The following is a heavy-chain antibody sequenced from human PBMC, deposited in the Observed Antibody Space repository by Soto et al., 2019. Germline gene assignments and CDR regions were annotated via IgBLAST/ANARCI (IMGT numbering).Heavy chain of an antibody. CDR1: GGTFSSYA. CDR2: IIPIFGTA. J-gene: IGHJ5*01. Sequence: SVKVSCKASGGTFSSYAISWVRQAPGQGLEWMGGIIPIFGTANYAQKFQGQVTMSVDRSINTAYLQWSSLKASDSAMYYCARRGRDDFNYDSWGQGTLVTVSS. V-gene: IGHV1-69*06. D-gene: IGHD2-15*01. CDR3: ARRGRDDFNYDS.